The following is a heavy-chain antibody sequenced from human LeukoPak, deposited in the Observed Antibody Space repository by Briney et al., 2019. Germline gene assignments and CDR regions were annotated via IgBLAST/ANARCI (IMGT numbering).Heavy chain of an antibody. Sequence: SETLSLTCAVYGGSFSGYYWSWIRQPPGKGLEWIGEINHSGSTNYNPSLKSRVTISVDTSKNQFSLKLSSVTAADTAVYYCARVLKAAMALQNYMDVWGKGTTVTVSS. V-gene: IGHV4-34*01. J-gene: IGHJ6*03. CDR1: GGSFSGYY. CDR3: ARVLKAAMALQNYMDV. CDR2: INHSGST. D-gene: IGHD5-18*01.